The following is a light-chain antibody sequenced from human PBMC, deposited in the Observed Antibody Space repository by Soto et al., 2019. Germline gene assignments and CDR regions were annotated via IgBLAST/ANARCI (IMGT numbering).Light chain of an antibody. CDR1: QSISSY. V-gene: IGKV1-39*01. J-gene: IGKJ5*01. Sequence: DIQMTQSPSTLSASVGDRVTITCRASQSISSYLNWYQQKPGKDPKLLIYAASSLQSGVPSRFSGSGSGTDFNLTISRLETEDFAVYYCQQRSNWTITFGQGTRLEIK. CDR3: QQRSNWTIT. CDR2: AAS.